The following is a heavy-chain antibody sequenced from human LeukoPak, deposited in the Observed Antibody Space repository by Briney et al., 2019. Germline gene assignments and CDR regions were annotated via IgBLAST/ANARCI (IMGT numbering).Heavy chain of an antibody. CDR2: IYSGGST. CDR3: ARGRAGVSGDTFDI. Sequence: GGSLRLSCVASGFTVSSNYMSWVRPAPGKGLEWVSVIYSGGSTYYEDSVKGRFTISRGNSKNTLYLQMNSLRAEDTAVFYCARGRAGVSGDTFDIWGQGTMVTVSS. CDR1: GFTVSSNY. D-gene: IGHD5/OR15-5a*01. J-gene: IGHJ3*02. V-gene: IGHV3-66*01.